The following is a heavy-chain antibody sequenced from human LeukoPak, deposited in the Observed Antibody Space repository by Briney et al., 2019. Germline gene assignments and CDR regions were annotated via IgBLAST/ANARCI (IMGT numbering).Heavy chain of an antibody. CDR3: ARKRYSSGYDAFDI. D-gene: IGHD6-19*01. V-gene: IGHV3-48*02. Sequence: GGALRLSCADSGFTFSSYYMNGVRQAPAKGREWVSHISVSRSTIYYADSVKGRFTLSRDNEENSLSLKMNSMREEDTGVYYCARKRYSSGYDAFDIWGPGTLVPVSS. CDR2: ISVSRSTI. J-gene: IGHJ3*02. CDR1: GFTFSSYY.